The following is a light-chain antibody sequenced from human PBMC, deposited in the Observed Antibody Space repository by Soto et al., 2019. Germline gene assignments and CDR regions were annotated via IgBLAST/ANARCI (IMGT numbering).Light chain of an antibody. CDR2: GNS. Sequence: QSVLTQPPSVSGAPGQRVTSSCTGSSSNIGAGYDVHWYQQLPGTAPKLLIYGNSNRPSGVPDRFSGSKSGTSASLAITGLQAEDEAYYSCQSYYISLSAHVVFGGVPKLTVL. V-gene: IGLV1-40*01. CDR3: QSYYISLSAHVV. CDR1: SSNIGAGYD. J-gene: IGLJ2*01.